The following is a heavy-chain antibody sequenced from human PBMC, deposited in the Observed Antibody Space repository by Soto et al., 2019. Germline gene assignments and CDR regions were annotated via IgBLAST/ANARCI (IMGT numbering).Heavy chain of an antibody. D-gene: IGHD2-15*01. CDR3: ESQRGIVVVAAADY. CDR2: ISGSDGSK. CDR1: GLTFSSYA. J-gene: IGHJ4*02. Sequence: PGGSLRLFCAASGLTFSSYAMIWVRQAPGKGLEWVSAISGSDGSKFYADTVKGRFTISRDNSKNPLYLQMNSLRAEDTAVYYCESQRGIVVVAAADYWGPGTLVTVSS. V-gene: IGHV3-23*01.